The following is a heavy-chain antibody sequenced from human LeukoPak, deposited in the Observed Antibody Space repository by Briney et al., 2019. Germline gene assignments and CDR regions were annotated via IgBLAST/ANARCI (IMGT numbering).Heavy chain of an antibody. CDR3: AKGGHDFIPFYG. CDR2: IKGDRGDP. J-gene: IGHJ4*02. Sequence: GGSLRLSCEASGFTFSTYAMDWVRQAPGKGLEWVSSIKGDRGDPFYGDSVKGRFTISRDNSKNTLFLQLNSLRAEDSAVYYCAKGGHDFIPFYGWGQGTLVTASS. CDR1: GFTFSTYA. D-gene: IGHD2-21*02. V-gene: IGHV3-23*01.